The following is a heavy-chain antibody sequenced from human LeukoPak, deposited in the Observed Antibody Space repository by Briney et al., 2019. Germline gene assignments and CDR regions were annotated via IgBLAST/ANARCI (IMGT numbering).Heavy chain of an antibody. CDR2: INPNSGGT. Sequence: GASVKVSCKASGYTFTGYYMHWVRQAPGQGLEWMGWINPNSGGTNYAQKFQGWVTMTRDTSISTAYMELSRLRSDDTAVYYCAREWLVGGRALGYWGQGTLVTVSS. CDR3: AREWLVGGRALGY. CDR1: GYTFTGYY. D-gene: IGHD6-19*01. V-gene: IGHV1-2*04. J-gene: IGHJ4*02.